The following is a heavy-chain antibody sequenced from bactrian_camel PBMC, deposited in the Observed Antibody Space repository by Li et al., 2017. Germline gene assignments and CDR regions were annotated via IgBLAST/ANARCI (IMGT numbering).Heavy chain of an antibody. Sequence: VQLVESGGGLVQPGGSLRLSCAASGFTFSGADMSWVRQSPGKEREGIASISFNGHSPFYADSVKGRFTISLDSAKNTVYLQMNSLKPEDTALYYCVRDYSNYDWTLGSWGQGTQVTVS. J-gene: IGHJ4*01. V-gene: IGHV3S40*01. CDR3: VRDYSNYDWTLGS. CDR2: ISFNGHSP. D-gene: IGHD4*01. CDR1: GFTFSGAD.